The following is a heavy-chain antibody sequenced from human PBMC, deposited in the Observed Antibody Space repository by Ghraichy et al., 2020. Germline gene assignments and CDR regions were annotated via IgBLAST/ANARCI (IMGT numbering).Heavy chain of an antibody. CDR1: GFTFSTYH. D-gene: IGHD3-16*01. J-gene: IGHJ4*02. CDR2: IQSHGSDK. V-gene: IGHV3-30*02. Sequence: LSLTCAASGFTFSTYHMHWVRQAPGKGLEWVAFIQSHGSDKWFADSVKGRFTVSRDNSKNTVYLEMNSLRPEDTAVYYCAKDSDSWGYYFDYWGLGTLVTVSS. CDR3: AKDSDSWGYYFDY.